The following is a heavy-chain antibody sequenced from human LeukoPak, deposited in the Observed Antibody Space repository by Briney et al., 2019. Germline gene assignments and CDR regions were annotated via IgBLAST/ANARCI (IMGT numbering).Heavy chain of an antibody. CDR2: MYYSGST. J-gene: IGHJ5*02. V-gene: IGHV4-39*01. CDR1: GGSISSASYY. Sequence: PSETLSLTCTVSGGSISSASYYWVWIRQPPGKGLEWIGSMYYSGSTYYNPSLKSRVTISVGTSKNQFSLKLSSVTAADTAVYYCASQTRHCSGGSCYGGWFDPWGQGTLVTVSS. CDR3: ASQTRHCSGGSCYGGWFDP. D-gene: IGHD2-15*01.